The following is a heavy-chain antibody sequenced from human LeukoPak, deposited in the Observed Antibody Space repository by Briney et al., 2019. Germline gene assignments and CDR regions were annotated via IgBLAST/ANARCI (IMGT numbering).Heavy chain of an antibody. CDR1: GGSISSSRYY. CDR3: ARGLQGAAAGKDYFDY. CDR2: IYTSGST. J-gene: IGHJ4*02. V-gene: IGHV4-61*02. D-gene: IGHD6-13*01. Sequence: PPETLSLTCTVSGGSISSSRYYWSWIRQPAGKGLEWIGRIYTSGSTNYNPSLKSRVTISVDTSKNQSSLKLSSVTAADTAVYYCARGLQGAAAGKDYFDYWGQGTLVTVSS.